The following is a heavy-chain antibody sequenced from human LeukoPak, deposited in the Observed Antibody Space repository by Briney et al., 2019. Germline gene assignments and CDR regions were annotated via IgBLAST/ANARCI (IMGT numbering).Heavy chain of an antibody. V-gene: IGHV4-34*01. J-gene: IGHJ4*02. Sequence: SETLSLTCAVDGGSFSGYYWSWIRQPPWKGLEGIGEINHSGSTNYNPSLNSRVTISVDTSKNQFSLKLSSVTAADTAVYYCARGRMGTFDYWGQGTLVTVSS. CDR1: GGSFSGYY. CDR3: ARGRMGTFDY. D-gene: IGHD5-24*01. CDR2: INHSGST.